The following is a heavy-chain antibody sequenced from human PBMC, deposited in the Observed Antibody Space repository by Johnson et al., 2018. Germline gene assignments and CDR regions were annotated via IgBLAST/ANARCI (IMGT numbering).Heavy chain of an antibody. CDR2: ITATGIGT. Sequence: VQLVESGGGLVQXGGSLRLXCAASGFTFSNFATSWVRQTPGKGLEFVSAITATGIGTYYVDSVKGGFTINRDNSKNTLYLQLNSLRAEDTAMYYCTKDHDCSGGSCYADYFQHWGQGTLVTVSS. V-gene: IGHV3-23*04. J-gene: IGHJ1*01. CDR1: GFTFSNFA. CDR3: TKDHDCSGGSCYADYFQH. D-gene: IGHD2-15*01.